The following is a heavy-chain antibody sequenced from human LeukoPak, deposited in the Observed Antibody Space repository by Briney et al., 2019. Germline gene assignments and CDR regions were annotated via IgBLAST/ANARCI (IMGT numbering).Heavy chain of an antibody. V-gene: IGHV3-11*01. CDR1: GFTFSDYY. CDR2: IGTSGSPI. Sequence: PGGSLRLSCVASGFTFSDYYMSWIRQAPGKGLEWVSYIGTSGSPIYYADSVKGRFTISRDNAKNSLYLQMNSLRAEDTAVYYCARGASVVAGNDNAFDIWGQGTMVTVSS. D-gene: IGHD6-19*01. CDR3: ARGASVVAGNDNAFDI. J-gene: IGHJ3*02.